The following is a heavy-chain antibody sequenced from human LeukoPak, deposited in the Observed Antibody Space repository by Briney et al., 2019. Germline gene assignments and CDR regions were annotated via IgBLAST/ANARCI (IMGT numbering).Heavy chain of an antibody. CDR1: GFTFSSYS. CDR2: ISGSGGST. D-gene: IGHD3-22*01. J-gene: IGHJ4*02. V-gene: IGHV3-23*01. Sequence: GGSLRLSCAASGFTFSSYSMNWVRQAPGKGLEWVSAISGSGGSTYYADSVKGRFTISRDNSKNTLYLQMNSLRSEDTAVYYCAGDSSGYRGYGYWGQGTLVTVSS. CDR3: AGDSSGYRGYGY.